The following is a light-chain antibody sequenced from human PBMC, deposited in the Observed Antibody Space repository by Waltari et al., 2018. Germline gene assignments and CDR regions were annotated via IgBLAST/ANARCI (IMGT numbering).Light chain of an antibody. CDR3: QQGHSYPLT. CDR2: YTN. J-gene: IGKJ4*01. Sequence: DIQMSQSPSSLSASVGDRVTITCRASQGITSYLNWYQQKPGKAPKLLIYYTNSLQSGVPSRFSGSGSGTEFTLTISSLQPEDFATYYCQQGHSYPLTFGGGTKVEIK. V-gene: IGKV1-17*01. CDR1: QGITSY.